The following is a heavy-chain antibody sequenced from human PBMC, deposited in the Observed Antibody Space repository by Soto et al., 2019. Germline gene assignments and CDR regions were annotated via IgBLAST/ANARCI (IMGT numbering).Heavy chain of an antibody. CDR1: GFTFSSYA. CDR2: ISYDGSNK. J-gene: IGHJ6*02. V-gene: IGHV3-30-3*01. Sequence: GGSLRLSCAASGFTFSSYAMHWVRQAPGKGLEWVAVISYDGSNKYYADSVKGRFTISRDNSKNTLYLQMNSLRAEDTAVYYCARDLAPERLSVYYYYGMDVRGQGTTVTVSS. D-gene: IGHD1-1*01. CDR3: ARDLAPERLSVYYYYGMDV.